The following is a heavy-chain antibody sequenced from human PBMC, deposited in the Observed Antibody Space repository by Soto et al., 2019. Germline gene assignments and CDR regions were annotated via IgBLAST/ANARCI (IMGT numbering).Heavy chain of an antibody. CDR1: GGTFSSYA. CDR2: IIPIFGTA. D-gene: IGHD6-13*01. J-gene: IGHJ6*02. CDR3: ARDRKYSSKYYYYGMDV. Sequence: QVQLVQSGAEVKKPGSSVKVSCKASGGTFSSYAISWVRQAPGQGLEWMGGIIPIFGTANYAQKLQGRVTITADESTSTAYMELSSLRSEDTAVYYCARDRKYSSKYYYYGMDVWGQGTTVTVSS. V-gene: IGHV1-69*01.